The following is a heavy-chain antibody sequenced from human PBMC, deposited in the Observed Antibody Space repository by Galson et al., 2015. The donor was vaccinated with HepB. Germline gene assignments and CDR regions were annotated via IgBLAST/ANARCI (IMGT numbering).Heavy chain of an antibody. V-gene: IGHV3-48*01. Sequence: SLRLSCAASGFTFRKYNMNWVRQAPGKGLEWVSFIGDGGTTFYADSVKGRFSTSRDNSKNTLYLQMNSLRAEDTAVYYCARDLAMRVLDYWGQGTLVTVSS. D-gene: IGHD2-2*01. CDR3: ARDLAMRVLDY. CDR2: IGDGGTT. J-gene: IGHJ4*02. CDR1: GFTFRKYN.